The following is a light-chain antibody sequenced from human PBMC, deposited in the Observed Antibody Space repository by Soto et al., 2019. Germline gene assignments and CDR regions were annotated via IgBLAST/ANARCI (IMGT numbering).Light chain of an antibody. Sequence: MTQSPATLSVSPGERATLSCRASQSVSSWLAWYQQKPGKAPKLLIYDASSLESGVPSRFSGSGSGTEFTLTISSLQPDDFATYYCQQYNSYSEAFGQGTKVDIK. V-gene: IGKV1-5*01. CDR1: QSVSSW. CDR2: DAS. J-gene: IGKJ1*01. CDR3: QQYNSYSEA.